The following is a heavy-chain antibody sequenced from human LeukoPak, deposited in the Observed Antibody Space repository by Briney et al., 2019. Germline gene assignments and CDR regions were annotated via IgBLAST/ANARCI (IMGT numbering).Heavy chain of an antibody. CDR3: FAVYYGSGRRPDSDAFDI. Sequence: ASVKVSCKASGYTFTAYYMHWVRQAPGQGLEWMGWINPNSGGTNYAQKFQGRVTMTRDTSISTAYMELSRLRSDDTAVYYCFAVYYGSGRRPDSDAFDIWGQGTMVTVSS. CDR1: GYTFTAYY. D-gene: IGHD3-10*01. J-gene: IGHJ3*02. V-gene: IGHV1-2*02. CDR2: INPNSGGT.